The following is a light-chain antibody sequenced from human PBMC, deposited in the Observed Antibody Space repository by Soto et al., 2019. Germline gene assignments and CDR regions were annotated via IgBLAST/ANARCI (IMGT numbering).Light chain of an antibody. CDR1: QTVSSSY. J-gene: IGKJ2*01. V-gene: IGKV3-20*01. CDR3: QQYGRSPYT. CDR2: GAS. Sequence: EIVLTQSPGTLSLSPGERATLSCRASQTVSSSYLAWYQHKPGQAPRLLIYGASSRATGIPDRFSGSGSGTDFTLTISRLEPEDFAVYYCQQYGRSPYTFGQGTKVDIK.